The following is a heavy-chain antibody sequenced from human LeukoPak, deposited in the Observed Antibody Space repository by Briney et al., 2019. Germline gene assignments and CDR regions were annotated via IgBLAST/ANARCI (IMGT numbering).Heavy chain of an antibody. J-gene: IGHJ1*01. V-gene: IGHV1-46*01. D-gene: IGHD2-15*01. CDR1: GYTFTSYY. CDR2: INPSGGST. Sequence: ASVKVSCKASGYTFTSYYMHWVRQAPGQGLEWMGIINPSGGSTSYAQKFQGRVTMTRDTSTSTVYMELSSLRSEDTAVYYCARDQLGYCSGGSCYSPQLQHWGQGTLVTVSS. CDR3: ARDQLGYCSGGSCYSPQLQH.